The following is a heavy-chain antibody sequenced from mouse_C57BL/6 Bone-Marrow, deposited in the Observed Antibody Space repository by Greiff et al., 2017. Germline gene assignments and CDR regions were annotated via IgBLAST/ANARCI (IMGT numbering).Heavy chain of an antibody. CDR2: IDPSDSYT. D-gene: IGHD1-1*01. CDR3: ARSGTTVVERDYFDY. Sequence: QVQLQQPGAELVMPGASVKLSCKASGYTFTSYWMHWVKQRPGQGLEWIGEIDPSDSYTNYNQKFKGKSTLTVDKSSSTAYMQLSGLTSEDSAVYYCARSGTTVVERDYFDYWGQGTTLTVSS. J-gene: IGHJ2*01. V-gene: IGHV1-69*01. CDR1: GYTFTSYW.